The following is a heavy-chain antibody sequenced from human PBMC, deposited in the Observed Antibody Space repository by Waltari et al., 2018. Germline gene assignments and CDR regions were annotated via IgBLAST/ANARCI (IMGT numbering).Heavy chain of an antibody. CDR3: VRESGWGSDSEW. D-gene: IGHD2-21*01. J-gene: IGHJ4*02. CDR1: GFTFSSSW. V-gene: IGHV3-7*01. Sequence: EVHLVESGGDLVQPGGSLRLSCLASGFTFSSSWMSWVRQSPGKGLELVANMRQDGNDKNHVDSVKGRFTISRDNAKNSLFLQMNSLRVEDTAVYYCVRESGWGSDSEWWGQVSLVTVSS. CDR2: MRQDGNDK.